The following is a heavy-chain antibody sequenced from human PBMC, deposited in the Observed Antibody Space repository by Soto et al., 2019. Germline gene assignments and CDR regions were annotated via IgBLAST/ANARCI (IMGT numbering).Heavy chain of an antibody. CDR3: AREGYCSGGSCYSRTLDY. D-gene: IGHD2-15*01. J-gene: IGHJ4*02. CDR2: INHSGST. V-gene: IGHV4-34*01. CDR1: VGSFSGYY. Sequence: SYTLSLTCAFYVGSFSGYYWSWIRQPPGKGLEWIGEINHSGSTNYNPSLKSRVTISVDTSKNQFSLKLSSVTAADTAVYYCAREGYCSGGSCYSRTLDYWGQGTLVTVSS.